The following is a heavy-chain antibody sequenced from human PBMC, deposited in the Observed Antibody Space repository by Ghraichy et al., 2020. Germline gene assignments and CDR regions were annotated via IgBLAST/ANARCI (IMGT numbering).Heavy chain of an antibody. CDR2: IYYSGST. D-gene: IGHD3-3*01. CDR1: GGSISSYY. V-gene: IGHV4-59*01. J-gene: IGHJ4*02. CDR3: ARGVTIFGVVPVNFDY. Sequence: SETLSLTCTVSGGSISSYYWSWIRQPPGKGLEWIGYIYYSGSTNYNPSLKSRVTISVDTSKNQFSLKLSSVTAADTAVYYCARGVTIFGVVPVNFDYWGQGTLVTVSS.